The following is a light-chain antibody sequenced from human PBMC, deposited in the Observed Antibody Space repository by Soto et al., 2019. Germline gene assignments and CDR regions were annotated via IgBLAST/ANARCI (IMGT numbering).Light chain of an antibody. CDR2: DAS. CDR1: QSISTY. CDR3: QQYGYSPIT. Sequence: IVLTQSPATLSLSPGERATLSCRAGQSISTYLAWYQQKSGQAPRLLIYDASNRATGTPARFSGSGSGTDFTLTISSLEPEDFAVYYCQQYGYSPITFGQGTRLEIK. J-gene: IGKJ5*01. V-gene: IGKV3-11*01.